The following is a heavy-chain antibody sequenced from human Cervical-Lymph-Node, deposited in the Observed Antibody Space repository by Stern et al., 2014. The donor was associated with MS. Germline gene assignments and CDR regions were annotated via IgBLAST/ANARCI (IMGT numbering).Heavy chain of an antibody. D-gene: IGHD2-15*01. V-gene: IGHV1-8*01. J-gene: IGHJ4*02. Sequence: QVQLVQSGAEVTKPGASVKVSCKASGYTFTSHDLNWVRQATGQGLEWMGWMNPNNGNTGYAQKFQDRVTMTRDTSISTAYMELSSLTSEDTAVYYCARRDCSGGSCYMGVSHWGQGTLVTVSS. CDR1: GYTFTSHD. CDR2: MNPNNGNT. CDR3: ARRDCSGGSCYMGVSH.